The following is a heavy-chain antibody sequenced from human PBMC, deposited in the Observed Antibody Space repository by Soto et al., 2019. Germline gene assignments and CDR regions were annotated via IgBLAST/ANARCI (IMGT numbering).Heavy chain of an antibody. J-gene: IGHJ4*02. CDR3: ARAGGLGAVAVDY. CDR1: GVSISSGGYS. CDR2: IYHSGST. V-gene: IGHV4-30-2*01. D-gene: IGHD6-19*01. Sequence: PSETLSLTCAVSGVSISSGGYSWSWIRQPPGKGLEWIGYIYHSGSTYYNPSLKSRVTISVDRSKNQFSLKLSSVTAADTAVYYCARAGGLGAVAVDYWGQGTLVTVS.